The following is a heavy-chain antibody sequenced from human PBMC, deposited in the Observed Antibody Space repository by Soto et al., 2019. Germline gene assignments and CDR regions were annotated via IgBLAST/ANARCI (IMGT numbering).Heavy chain of an antibody. CDR2: ISSSSSYT. V-gene: IGHV3-11*06. Sequence: GESLRLSCAASGFTFSDYYMSWIRQAPGKGLEWVSYISSSSSYTNYADSVKGRFTISRDNAKNSLYLQMNSLRAEDTAVYYCARGLSSSSSYFDYWGQGTLVTVSS. CDR1: GFTFSDYY. J-gene: IGHJ4*02. D-gene: IGHD6-6*01. CDR3: ARGLSSSSSYFDY.